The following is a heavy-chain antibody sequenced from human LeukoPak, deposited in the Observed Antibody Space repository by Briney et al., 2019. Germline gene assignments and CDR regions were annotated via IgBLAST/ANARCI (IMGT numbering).Heavy chain of an antibody. CDR2: IDPSDSYT. V-gene: IGHV5-10-1*01. Sequence: GESLKISCKGSGYSFTSYWISWVRQMPGKGLEWMGRIDPSDSYTNYSPSFQGHVTISADKSISTAYLQWSSLKASNTAMYHCARFGALRYFDWRYNWFDPWGQGALVTVSS. J-gene: IGHJ5*02. CDR3: ARFGALRYFDWRYNWFDP. D-gene: IGHD3-9*01. CDR1: GYSFTSYW.